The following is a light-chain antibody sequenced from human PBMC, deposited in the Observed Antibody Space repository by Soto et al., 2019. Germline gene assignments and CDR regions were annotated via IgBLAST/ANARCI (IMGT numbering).Light chain of an antibody. V-gene: IGLV2-14*01. CDR1: SSDVGGYNY. Sequence: QSALTQPASVSGSPGQSITISCTGTSSDVGGYNYVSWYQQRPGKAPKLMIYDVSNRPSGVSNRFSGSKSGNTAALTISGLQAEDEADYYCSSYTSSSTLEVFGIGTKVTVL. CDR2: DVS. J-gene: IGLJ1*01. CDR3: SSYTSSSTLEV.